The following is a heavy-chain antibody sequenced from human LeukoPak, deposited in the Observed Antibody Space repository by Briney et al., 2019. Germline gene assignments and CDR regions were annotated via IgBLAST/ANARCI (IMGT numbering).Heavy chain of an antibody. CDR3: ARVLVVRGVIGPQAWSWIDQYYYYGMDV. CDR1: GGSFSGYY. D-gene: IGHD3-10*01. V-gene: IGHV4-34*01. CDR2: INHSGGT. J-gene: IGHJ6*02. Sequence: SETLSLTCAVYGGSFSGYYWSWIRQPPGKGLEWIGEINHSGGTNYNPSLKSRVTISVDTSKNQFSLKLSSVTAADTAVYYCARVLVVRGVIGPQAWSWIDQYYYYGMDVWGQGTTVAVSS.